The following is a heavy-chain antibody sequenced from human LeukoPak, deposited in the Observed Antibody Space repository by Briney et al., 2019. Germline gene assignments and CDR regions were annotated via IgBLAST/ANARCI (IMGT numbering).Heavy chain of an antibody. CDR1: GFTFNNNG. CDR3: ARGGSYLSAFDI. Sequence: GGSLRLSCAASGFTFNNNGMHWVRQAPGKGLEWVAFIRYDGSIKYYADSVKGRFTISRDNSKNTLYPQMNSLRAEDTAVYYCARGGSYLSAFDIWGQGTMVTVSS. J-gene: IGHJ3*02. V-gene: IGHV3-30*02. CDR2: IRYDGSIK. D-gene: IGHD1-26*01.